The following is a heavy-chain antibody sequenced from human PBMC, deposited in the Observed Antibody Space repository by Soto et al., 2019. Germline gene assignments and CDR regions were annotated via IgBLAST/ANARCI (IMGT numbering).Heavy chain of an antibody. D-gene: IGHD2-2*01. V-gene: IGHV3-30*18. CDR1: GFTFSSYG. Sequence: QVQLVESGGGVVQPGRSLRLSCAASGFTFSSYGMHWVRQAPGKGLEWVAVISYDGSNKYYADSVKGRFTISRDNSKNTLYLQMNSLRAEDTAVYYCAKGGVVVLAAGDYYYGMDVWGQGTTVTVSS. CDR2: ISYDGSNK. J-gene: IGHJ6*02. CDR3: AKGGVVVLAAGDYYYGMDV.